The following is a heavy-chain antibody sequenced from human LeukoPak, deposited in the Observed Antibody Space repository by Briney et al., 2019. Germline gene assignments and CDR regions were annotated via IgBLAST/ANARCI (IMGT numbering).Heavy chain of an antibody. J-gene: IGHJ3*02. D-gene: IGHD3-22*01. CDR3: ARNYYDSSGYDAFDI. CDR2: INHSGST. CDR1: GGSFSGYY. Sequence: PSETLSLTCAVYGGSFSGYYWSWIRQPPGKGLEWIGEINHSGSTNYNPSLKSRVTISVDTSKNQFSLKLSSVTAADTAVYYCARNYYDSSGYDAFDIWGQGTMVTVSS. V-gene: IGHV4-34*01.